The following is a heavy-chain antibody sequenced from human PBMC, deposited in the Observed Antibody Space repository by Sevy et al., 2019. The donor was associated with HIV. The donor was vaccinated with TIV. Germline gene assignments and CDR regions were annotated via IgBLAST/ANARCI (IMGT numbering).Heavy chain of an antibody. Sequence: SETLSLTCTVSGGPMNSNFWNWIRQSPGKGLEWIGNINFRGTTNYNPSLNSRVTMSLEKSKRQFSLRRSSVTAADTAVYYSARSYCARNVHPLPDDFDLGVYNCRRAFDLWGQGTVVTVSS. J-gene: IGHJ3*01. CDR2: INFRGTT. V-gene: IGHV4-59*12. D-gene: IGHD1-20*01. CDR1: GGPMNSNF. CDR3: ARSYCARNVHPLPDDFDLGVYNCRRAFDL.